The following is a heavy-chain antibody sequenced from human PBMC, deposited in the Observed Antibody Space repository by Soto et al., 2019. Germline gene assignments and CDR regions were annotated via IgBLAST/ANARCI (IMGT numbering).Heavy chain of an antibody. Sequence: SLKISCKGSGYSFTSYWIGWVRQMPGKGLEWMGIIYPGDSDTRYSPSFQGQVTISADKSISTAYLQWSSLKASDAAMYYCARRTSYYDFWSGRNWFDPWGQGTLVTVSS. V-gene: IGHV5-51*01. CDR1: GYSFTSYW. J-gene: IGHJ5*02. CDR3: ARRTSYYDFWSGRNWFDP. CDR2: IYPGDSDT. D-gene: IGHD3-3*01.